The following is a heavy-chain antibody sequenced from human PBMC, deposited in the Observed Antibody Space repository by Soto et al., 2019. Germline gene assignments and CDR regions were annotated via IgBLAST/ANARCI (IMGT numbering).Heavy chain of an antibody. D-gene: IGHD2-2*01. Sequence: GGSLRLSCAASGFSFSSYEMNWVRQAPGKGLEWVSYISSSGNTIYYTDSVKGRFTISRDNAKNSLYLQMNSLRAEDTAVYYCARQFLYCSSPRCYGRGLDPWGQGTLVTVYS. CDR3: ARQFLYCSSPRCYGRGLDP. V-gene: IGHV3-48*03. CDR2: ISSSGNTI. J-gene: IGHJ5*02. CDR1: GFSFSSYE.